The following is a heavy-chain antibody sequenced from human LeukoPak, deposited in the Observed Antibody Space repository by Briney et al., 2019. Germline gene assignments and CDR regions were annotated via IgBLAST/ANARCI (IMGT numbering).Heavy chain of an antibody. CDR2: ISGGGGST. CDR3: AKDPSMIGFYFDY. J-gene: IGHJ4*02. D-gene: IGHD3-22*01. Sequence: PGGSLRLSCAASGFTFSSYAMTWVRHAPGKGLEWVSAISGGGGSTYHADSVKGRFTISRDNSKNTLYLQMNSLRAEDTAVYYCAKDPSMIGFYFDYWGQGTLVTVSS. CDR1: GFTFSSYA. V-gene: IGHV3-23*01.